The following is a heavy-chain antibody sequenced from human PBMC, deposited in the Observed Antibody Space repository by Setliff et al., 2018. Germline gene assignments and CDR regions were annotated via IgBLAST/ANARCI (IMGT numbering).Heavy chain of an antibody. CDR3: ARDFSTGSSS. Sequence: PGGSLRLSCAASDFIFNNAWMNWVRQAPGKGLEWVGRIRTKTDGGTADYAAPVKGRFSISRDNSKNTLYLHMGSLRAEDTAVYYCARDFSTGSSSWGQGTLVTVSS. D-gene: IGHD2-8*02. J-gene: IGHJ5*02. CDR1: DFIFNNAW. V-gene: IGHV3-15*07. CDR2: IRTKTDGGTA.